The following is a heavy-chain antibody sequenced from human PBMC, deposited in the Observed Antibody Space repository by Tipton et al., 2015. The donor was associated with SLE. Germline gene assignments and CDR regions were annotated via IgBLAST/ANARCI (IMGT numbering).Heavy chain of an antibody. CDR2: IWYDGTNK. V-gene: IGHV3-33*01. CDR3: ARTDFPYYMDV. Sequence: SLRLSCAASGFTFSSYGMHWVRQAPGKGLEWVAVIWYDGTNKYYADSVKGQFTISRDNSKNTLYLQMNSLRAEDTAVYYCARTDFPYYMDVWGKGTAVTVSS. D-gene: IGHD3-3*01. J-gene: IGHJ6*03. CDR1: GFTFSSYG.